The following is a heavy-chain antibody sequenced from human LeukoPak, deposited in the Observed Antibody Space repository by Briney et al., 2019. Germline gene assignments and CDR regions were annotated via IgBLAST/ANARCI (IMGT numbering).Heavy chain of an antibody. J-gene: IGHJ6*03. CDR2: FSGSGGTS. V-gene: IGHV3-23*01. CDR1: GFTFSSYA. Sequence: GGSLRLSCAASGFTFSSYAMNWVRQAPGRGLEWVSGFSGSGGTSYYADSVKGRFTISRDNSKNTLYLQMNSLRAEDTAVYYCANGNRCTSPNCLGYYYFYMDVWGKGTTITVSS. CDR3: ANGNRCTSPNCLGYYYFYMDV. D-gene: IGHD2-8*01.